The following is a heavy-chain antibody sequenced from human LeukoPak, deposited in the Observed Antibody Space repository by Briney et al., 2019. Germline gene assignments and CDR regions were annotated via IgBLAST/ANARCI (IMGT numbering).Heavy chain of an antibody. J-gene: IGHJ4*02. D-gene: IGHD3-22*01. V-gene: IGHV3-7*01. CDR1: GFTVNTYW. Sequence: GGSLRLSCAAAGFTVNTYWMTWVRQAPGKGLEWVANIKQDGSVKYYAGSVKGRFTISRDNARNSVFLQIDSLRAEDTAVYYCARVSARYYDDSGYSSIDYWGQGTLVTVSS. CDR2: IKQDGSVK. CDR3: ARVSARYYDDSGYSSIDY.